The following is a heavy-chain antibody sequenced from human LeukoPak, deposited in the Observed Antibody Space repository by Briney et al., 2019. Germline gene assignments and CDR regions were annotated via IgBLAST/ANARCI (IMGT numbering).Heavy chain of an antibody. CDR3: ARDSYSYGYLYYFDY. CDR2: ISAYNGNT. J-gene: IGHJ4*02. D-gene: IGHD5-18*01. Sequence: ASVKVSCKASGYTFNSYGISWVRQAPGQGLEWMGWISAYNGNTNYAQKLQGRVTMTTDTSTSTAYMELRSLRSDDTAVYYCARDSYSYGYLYYFDYWGQGTLVTVSS. CDR1: GYTFNSYG. V-gene: IGHV1-18*01.